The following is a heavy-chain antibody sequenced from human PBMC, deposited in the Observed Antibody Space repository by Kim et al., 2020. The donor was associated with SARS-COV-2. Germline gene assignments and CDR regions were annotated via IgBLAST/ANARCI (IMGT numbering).Heavy chain of an antibody. V-gene: IGHV4-30-4*01. CDR2: IFHSGNT. Sequence: SETLSLTCTVSGGSINSDDYYWSWIRQPPGKGLELIGFIFHSGNTYYNPSLKSRVTISVDTSKNQFSLRLSSVTAADTAVYYCANYCSSASCYKLWAFDIWGQGTLVTVSS. J-gene: IGHJ3*02. D-gene: IGHD2-2*02. CDR1: GGSINSDDYY. CDR3: ANYCSSASCYKLWAFDI.